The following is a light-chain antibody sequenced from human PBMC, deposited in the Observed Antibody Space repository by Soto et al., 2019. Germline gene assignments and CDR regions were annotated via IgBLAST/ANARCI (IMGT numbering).Light chain of an antibody. J-gene: IGKJ1*01. CDR2: GAS. Sequence: ILMTQSPATLSVSPGERVTLSCRASESVSRNLAWYQQKPGQAPRLLMYGASTRAIGIPASFSGSGSGTEFTLTISSLQYEDFAVYYCQQYDDWHPWTFGQGTKVDIK. V-gene: IGKV3-15*01. CDR1: ESVSRN. CDR3: QQYDDWHPWT.